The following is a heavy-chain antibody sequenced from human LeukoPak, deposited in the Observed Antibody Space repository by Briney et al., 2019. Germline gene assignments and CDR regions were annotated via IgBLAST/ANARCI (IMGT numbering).Heavy chain of an antibody. CDR3: AKDVAAYYYDRSGYYARRGFDGYYFDY. Sequence: GRPLRLSCAASGFTFSSYDMHWVRQAPGKGLEWVAVISYDGSNKYYADSVKGRFTISRGNSKNTLYLQMNSLRAEDTAVYYCAKDVAAYYYDRSGYYARRGFDGYYFDYWGQGTLVTVSS. J-gene: IGHJ4*02. CDR2: ISYDGSNK. CDR1: GFTFSSYD. V-gene: IGHV3-30*18. D-gene: IGHD3-22*01.